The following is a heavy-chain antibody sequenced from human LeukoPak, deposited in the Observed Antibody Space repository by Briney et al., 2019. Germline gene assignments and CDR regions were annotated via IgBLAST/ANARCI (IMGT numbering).Heavy chain of an antibody. CDR3: ARHRRYYYDSSGYTPTDY. D-gene: IGHD3-22*01. Sequence: ESLKISCKGSGYSFTSYWIGWVRQMPGKGLEWMGIIYPGDSDTRYSPSFQGQVTISADKSISTAYLQWSSLKASDTAMYYCARHRRYYYDSSGYTPTDYWGQGTLVTVSS. CDR2: IYPGDSDT. CDR1: GYSFTSYW. J-gene: IGHJ4*02. V-gene: IGHV5-51*01.